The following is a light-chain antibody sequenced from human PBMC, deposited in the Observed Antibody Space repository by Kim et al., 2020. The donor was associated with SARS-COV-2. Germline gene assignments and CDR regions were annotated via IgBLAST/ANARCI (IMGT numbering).Light chain of an antibody. CDR1: NSAVVGYNH. CDR3: SSYTSSTTYV. V-gene: IGLV2-14*03. Sequence: ITISFTGPNSAVVGYNHVSWYQHHPGKDPKLMVYDVSQRPSVVSNRFSGSKSGYTASLTISGLQAEDEADYYCSSYTSSTTYVFGSGTKVTVL. J-gene: IGLJ1*01. CDR2: DVS.